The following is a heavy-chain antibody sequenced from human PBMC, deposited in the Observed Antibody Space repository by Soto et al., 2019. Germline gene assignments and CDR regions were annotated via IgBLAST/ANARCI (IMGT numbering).Heavy chain of an antibody. Sequence: EVQLVESGGGLIQPGGSLRISCAASGFTFSTFPINWFRQAPGKGPEWVSWISKSSGTIYYADSVRGRFTISRDNAKNSLYLQMNRLTDEDTAMYYCARDRAPDGYISAVDYWGQGTPVSVSS. CDR1: GFTFSTFP. J-gene: IGHJ4*02. D-gene: IGHD5-18*01. V-gene: IGHV3-48*02. CDR3: ARDRAPDGYISAVDY. CDR2: ISKSSGTI.